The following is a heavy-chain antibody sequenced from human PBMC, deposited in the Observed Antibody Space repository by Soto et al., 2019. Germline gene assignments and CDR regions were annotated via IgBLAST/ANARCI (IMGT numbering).Heavy chain of an antibody. D-gene: IGHD5-12*01. CDR2: IFPSDSDT. Sequence: PGESLKISCTTSVYKFTSYWIAWVRQMPGKGLEWMGIIFPSDSDTRYSPSFQGQVTISADRSTSTVFLQWASLKASDTAVYFCARKDKSGYFNWFDPWGQGTLVTVSS. CDR1: VYKFTSYW. CDR3: ARKDKSGYFNWFDP. J-gene: IGHJ5*02. V-gene: IGHV5-51*01.